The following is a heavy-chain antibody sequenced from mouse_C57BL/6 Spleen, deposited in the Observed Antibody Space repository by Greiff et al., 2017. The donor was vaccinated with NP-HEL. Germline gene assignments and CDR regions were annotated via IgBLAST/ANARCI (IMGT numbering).Heavy chain of an antibody. CDR3: ARGGAYYDYDGYAMDY. CDR1: GYSFTGYF. Sequence: EVQLVESGPELVKPGASVKISCKASGYSFTGYFMNWVKQSHGKSLEWIGRINPYNGDTFYNQKFKGKATLTVDKSSSTAHMELLSLTSEDFAVYYCARGGAYYDYDGYAMDYWGPGTSVTVSS. V-gene: IGHV1-37*01. J-gene: IGHJ4*01. D-gene: IGHD2-4*01. CDR2: INPYNGDT.